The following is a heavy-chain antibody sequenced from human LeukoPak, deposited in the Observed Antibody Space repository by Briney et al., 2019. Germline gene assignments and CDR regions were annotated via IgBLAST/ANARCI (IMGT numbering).Heavy chain of an antibody. V-gene: IGHV3-30*03. D-gene: IGHD4-23*01. CDR2: ISYDGSNK. CDR3: CGGSYYYYGMDV. Sequence: PGGSLRLSCAASGFTFSSYGMHWVRQAPGKGLEWVAVISYDGSNKYYADFVKGRFTISRDNSKNTLYLQMNSLRAEDTAVYYCCGGSYYYYGMDVWGQGTTVTVSS. J-gene: IGHJ6*02. CDR1: GFTFSSYG.